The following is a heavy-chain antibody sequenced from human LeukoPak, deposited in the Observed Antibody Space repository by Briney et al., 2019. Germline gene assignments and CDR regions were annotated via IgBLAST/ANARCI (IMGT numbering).Heavy chain of an antibody. D-gene: IGHD5-18*01. J-gene: IGHJ4*02. CDR1: GFTFDDYA. CDR3: AKGGYSYDPYYFDY. CDR2: ISWNSGSI. V-gene: IGHV3-9*01. Sequence: PGGSLRLSCAASGFTFDDYAMHGVRQAPGKGLEWVSGISWNSGSIGYADSVKGRFTISRDNAKNSLYLQMNSPRAEDTALYYCAKGGYSYDPYYFDYWGQGTLVTVSS.